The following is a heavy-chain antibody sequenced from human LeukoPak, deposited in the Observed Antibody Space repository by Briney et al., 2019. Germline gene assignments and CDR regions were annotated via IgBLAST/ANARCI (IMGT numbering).Heavy chain of an antibody. Sequence: GGTLRLSCAASGFTFSSDWKSWVCQAPGKGQEWVANIKQDGSEKNYLDSVKGRFTIFRDNAKNSLYLQMNSLRAEDTAVYYCVRDRYCSRTSCYYLDYWGQGTMVTVSS. D-gene: IGHD2-2*01. J-gene: IGHJ4*02. CDR1: GFTFSSDW. CDR3: VRDRYCSRTSCYYLDY. V-gene: IGHV3-7*01. CDR2: IKQDGSEK.